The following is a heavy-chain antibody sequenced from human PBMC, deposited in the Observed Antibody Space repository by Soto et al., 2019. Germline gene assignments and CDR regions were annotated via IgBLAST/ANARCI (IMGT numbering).Heavy chain of an antibody. CDR3: ARGGSYQPGRGYYYGMDV. Sequence: SETLSLTCAVSGGSISSGGYSWSWIRQPPGKGLEWIGYIYHSGSTYYNPSLKSRVTISVDRSKNQFSLKLSSVTAADTAVYYCARGGSYQPGRGYYYGMDVWGQGTTVTVSS. V-gene: IGHV4-30-2*01. J-gene: IGHJ6*02. CDR2: IYHSGST. D-gene: IGHD3-10*01. CDR1: GGSISSGGYS.